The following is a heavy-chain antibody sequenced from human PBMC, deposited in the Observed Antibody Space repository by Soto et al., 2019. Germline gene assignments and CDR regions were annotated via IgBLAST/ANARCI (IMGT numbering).Heavy chain of an antibody. CDR1: GFSFSNYA. CDR2: ISGGGGTT. Sequence: PGGSLRLSCAASGFSFSNYAMNWVRQAPGKGLEWVSGISGGGGTTYYADSVKGRFTISRDNSKNTLYLQMNSLRAEDTAVYYCEKESNDWDYVRCFDPWGQGTLVTVSS. V-gene: IGHV3-23*01. J-gene: IGHJ5*02. CDR3: EKESNDWDYVRCFDP. D-gene: IGHD1-7*01.